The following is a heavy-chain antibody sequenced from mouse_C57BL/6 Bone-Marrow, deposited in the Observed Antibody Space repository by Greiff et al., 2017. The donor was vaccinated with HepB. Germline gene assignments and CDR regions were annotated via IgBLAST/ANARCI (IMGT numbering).Heavy chain of an antibody. V-gene: IGHV1-54*01. D-gene: IGHD1-1*01. Sequence: VQLQQPGAELVKPGASVKVSCKASGYTFTSYWMNWVKQRPGQGLEWIGVINPGSGGTNYNEKFKGKATLTADKSFSTAYMQLISLTSEASAVYFCARASYYGSSSHFDSCGQGTTLTVSS. CDR3: ARASYYGSSSHFDS. CDR1: GYTFTSYW. J-gene: IGHJ2*01. CDR2: INPGSGGT.